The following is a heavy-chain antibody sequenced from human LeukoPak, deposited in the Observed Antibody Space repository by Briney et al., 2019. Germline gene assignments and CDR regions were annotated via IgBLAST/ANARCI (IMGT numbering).Heavy chain of an antibody. J-gene: IGHJ6*02. CDR3: ARDLAIAAAPYGMDV. CDR1: GYTFTRYY. V-gene: IGHV1-46*01. Sequence: ASVKVSCKASGYTFTRYYLHWVRQAPGQGLEWMGIINPSGGRTNNAQQFQGRVTMTRDTSTSTVYMQLSSLRSEDTAVYYCARDLAIAAAPYGMDVWGQGTTVTVPS. CDR2: INPSGGRT. D-gene: IGHD6-13*01.